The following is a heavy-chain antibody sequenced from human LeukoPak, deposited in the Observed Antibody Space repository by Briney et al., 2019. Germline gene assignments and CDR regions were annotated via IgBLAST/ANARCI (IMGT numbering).Heavy chain of an antibody. CDR2: ISSSSSYI. J-gene: IGHJ6*03. CDR3: ARESPLRYYDFWSGYYTYYYYYMDV. CDR1: GFTFSSYS. V-gene: IGHV3-21*01. Sequence: PGGSLRLSCAASGFTFSSYSMNWVRQAPGKGLEWVSSISSSSSYIYYADSVKGRFTISRDNAKNSLYLQMNSLRAEDTAVYYCARESPLRYYDFWSGYYTYYYYYMDVWGKGTTVTVSS. D-gene: IGHD3-3*01.